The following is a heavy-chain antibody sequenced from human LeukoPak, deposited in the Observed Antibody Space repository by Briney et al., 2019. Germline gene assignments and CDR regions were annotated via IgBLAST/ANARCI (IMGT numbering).Heavy chain of an antibody. J-gene: IGHJ4*02. Sequence: GGSLRLSCAASGFTFSSYAMSWVRQAPGKGLEWVSAISSSGGSTYYADSVKGRFTISRDNSKNTLYLQMNSLRADDTAVYYCARLLNDYGDYYFDYWGQGTLVTVSS. D-gene: IGHD4-17*01. V-gene: IGHV3-23*01. CDR2: ISSSGGST. CDR1: GFTFSSYA. CDR3: ARLLNDYGDYYFDY.